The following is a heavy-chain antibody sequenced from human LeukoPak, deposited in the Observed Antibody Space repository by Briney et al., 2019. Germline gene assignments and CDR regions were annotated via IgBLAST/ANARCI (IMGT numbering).Heavy chain of an antibody. CDR3: ARASSGYSYFDY. CDR2: INPTGGST. D-gene: IGHD3-22*01. CDR1: GYSLTSYY. V-gene: IGHV1-46*01. J-gene: IGHJ4*02. Sequence: GASVKVSCKASGYSLTSYYMHWVRQAPGQGLEWMGIINPTGGSTTYAQKFQGRVTMTRDTSTTTVYMELSSLRSEDTAVYYCARASSGYSYFDYWGQGTLVTVSS.